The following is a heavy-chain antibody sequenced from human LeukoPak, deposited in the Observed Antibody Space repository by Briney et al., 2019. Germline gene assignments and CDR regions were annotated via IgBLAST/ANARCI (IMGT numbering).Heavy chain of an antibody. D-gene: IGHD6-6*01. CDR2: IYYSGST. J-gene: IGHJ5*02. V-gene: IGHV4-61*01. Sequence: SETLSLTCTVSGGSVSSGSYYWSWIRQPPGTGLEWIGYIYYSGSTNYNPSLKSRVTISVDTSKNQFSLKLSSVTAADTAVYYCARGRVAARSQGINWFDPWGQGTLVTVSS. CDR1: GGSVSSGSYY. CDR3: ARGRVAARSQGINWFDP.